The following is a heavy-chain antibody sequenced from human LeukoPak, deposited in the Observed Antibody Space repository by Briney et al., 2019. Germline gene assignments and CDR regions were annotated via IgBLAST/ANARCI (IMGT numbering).Heavy chain of an antibody. CDR3: ARVFDI. Sequence: GGSLRLSCAASGFTFNTYTMNWVRQAPGKGLEWVSSISPGATYTSYADSVKGRFTISRDDARNSLYLQMNSLRAEDTAVYYCARVFDIWGQGTMVSVSS. J-gene: IGHJ3*02. V-gene: IGHV3-21*01. CDR1: GFTFNTYT. CDR2: ISPGATYT.